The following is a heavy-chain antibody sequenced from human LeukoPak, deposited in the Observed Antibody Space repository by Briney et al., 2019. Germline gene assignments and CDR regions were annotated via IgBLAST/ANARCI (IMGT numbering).Heavy chain of an antibody. Sequence: GGSLRLSCAASGFTFSSYSMNWVRQAPGKGLEWVSSISSSSSYIYYADSVKGRFTISRDNAKNSLYLQMNSLRAEDTAVYYCARIVRGIVMPQNAFDIWGQGTVVTVSS. CDR2: ISSSSSYI. V-gene: IGHV3-21*01. CDR1: GFTFSSYS. J-gene: IGHJ3*02. D-gene: IGHD3-10*02. CDR3: ARIVRGIVMPQNAFDI.